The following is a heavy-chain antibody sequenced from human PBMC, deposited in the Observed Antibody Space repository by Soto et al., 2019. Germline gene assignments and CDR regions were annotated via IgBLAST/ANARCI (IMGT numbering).Heavy chain of an antibody. J-gene: IGHJ4*02. CDR3: ARGSSPNRCSTSCYDWDY. D-gene: IGHD2-2*01. V-gene: IGHV3-21*01. Sequence: LRLSCAASGFTCSSYSMNWVRQAPGKGLEWVSSISSSSSYIYYADSVKGRFTISRDNAKNSLYLQMNSLRAEDTAVYYCARGSSPNRCSTSCYDWDYWGQGTLVTVSS. CDR2: ISSSSSYI. CDR1: GFTCSSYS.